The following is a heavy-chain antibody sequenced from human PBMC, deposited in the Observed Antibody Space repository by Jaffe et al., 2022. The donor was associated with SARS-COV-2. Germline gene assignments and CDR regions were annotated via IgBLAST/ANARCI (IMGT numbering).Heavy chain of an antibody. D-gene: IGHD6-19*01. CDR3: ARDSFIAVAEPYYYYGMDV. V-gene: IGHV4-4*02. CDR2: IYHSGST. CDR1: GGSISSSNW. Sequence: QVQLQESGPGLVKPSGTLSLTCAVSGGSISSSNWWSWVRQPPGKGLEWIGEIYHSGSTNYNPSLKSRVTISVDKSKNQFSLKLSSVTAADTAVYYCARDSFIAVAEPYYYYGMDVWGQGTTVTVSS. J-gene: IGHJ6*02.